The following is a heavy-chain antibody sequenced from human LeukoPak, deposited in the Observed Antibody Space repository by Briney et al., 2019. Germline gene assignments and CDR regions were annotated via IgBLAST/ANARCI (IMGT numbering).Heavy chain of an antibody. J-gene: IGHJ3*02. V-gene: IGHV4-4*07. CDR3: ARVESYYPHDAFDI. D-gene: IGHD1-26*01. Sequence: SETLSLTCTVSGGSISSYYWSWIRQPAGKGLEWIGRIYTSGSTNYNPSLKSRVTMSVDTSKNQFSLKLSSVTAADTAVYYCARVESYYPHDAFDIWGQGTMVTVSS. CDR2: IYTSGST. CDR1: GGSISSYY.